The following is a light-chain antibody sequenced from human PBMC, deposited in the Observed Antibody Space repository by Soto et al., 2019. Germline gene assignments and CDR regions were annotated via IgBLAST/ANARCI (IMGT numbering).Light chain of an antibody. J-gene: IGLJ2*01. Sequence: QSVLTQPPSASGSPGQSVTISCTGTSSDVGGYDYVSWYQQYPGKAPKLIIYEVNNRPSGVPERFSGSKSGDTASLTVSGLQAEDEADYFCSSYAGSNNFVVFGGGTKVTVL. CDR1: SSDVGGYDY. V-gene: IGLV2-8*01. CDR3: SSYAGSNNFVV. CDR2: EVN.